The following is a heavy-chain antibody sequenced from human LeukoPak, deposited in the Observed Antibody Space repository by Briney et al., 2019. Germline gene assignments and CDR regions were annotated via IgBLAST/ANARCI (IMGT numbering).Heavy chain of an antibody. D-gene: IGHD7-27*01. Sequence: GGSLRLSCAASGFSFSGYWMSWVRHTPGKGLEWVANIKQDGSEKYYMDSVRGRFTISRDNAKNSLYLQLNSLRVEDTAVYYCARDLGIDRSDQWGQGTLVTVST. J-gene: IGHJ4*02. CDR1: GFSFSGYW. CDR3: ARDLGIDRSDQ. CDR2: IKQDGSEK. V-gene: IGHV3-7*01.